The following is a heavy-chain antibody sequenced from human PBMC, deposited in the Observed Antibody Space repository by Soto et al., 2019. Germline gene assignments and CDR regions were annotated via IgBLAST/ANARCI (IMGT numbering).Heavy chain of an antibody. J-gene: IGHJ4*02. D-gene: IGHD4-17*01. CDR2: IYYSGST. CDR1: GGSISSYC. V-gene: IGHV4-59*01. Sequence: SETLSLTCTVSGGSISSYCWSWIRQPPGKGLEWIGYIYYSGSTNYNPSLKSRVTISVDTSKNQFSLKLSSVTAADTAVYYCARVYGDYLDYWGQGTLVTVSS. CDR3: ARVYGDYLDY.